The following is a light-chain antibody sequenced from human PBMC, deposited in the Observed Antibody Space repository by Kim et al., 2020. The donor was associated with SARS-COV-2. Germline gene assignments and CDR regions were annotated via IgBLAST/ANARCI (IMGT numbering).Light chain of an antibody. CDR2: GAS. CDR3: QQYGNSPFT. Sequence: LSPGERVTLSCRASQSVSTTYLAWYQQKPGQAPRLLIYGASTRAAGIPDRFSGSGSGTDFTLTISKLEPEDFAVYYCQQYGNSPFTFGQGTKLEI. J-gene: IGKJ2*01. V-gene: IGKV3-20*01. CDR1: QSVSTTY.